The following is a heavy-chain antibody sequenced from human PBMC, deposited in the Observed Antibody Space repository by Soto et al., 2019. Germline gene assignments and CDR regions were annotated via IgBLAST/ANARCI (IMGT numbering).Heavy chain of an antibody. J-gene: IGHJ6*02. CDR2: ISGSGGST. CDR3: AREGIVATDYYYGMDV. V-gene: IGHV3-23*01. Sequence: VQLLESGGGLVQPGGSLRLSCAASGFTFSSYAMSWVRQAPGKGLEWVSAISGSGGSTYYADSVKGRFTISRDNSKNTLYLQMNSLRAEDTAVYYCAREGIVATDYYYGMDVWGQGTTVTVSS. CDR1: GFTFSSYA. D-gene: IGHD5-12*01.